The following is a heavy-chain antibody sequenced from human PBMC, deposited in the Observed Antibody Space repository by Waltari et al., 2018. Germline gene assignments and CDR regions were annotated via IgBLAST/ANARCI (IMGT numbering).Heavy chain of an antibody. CDR3: ARPYSSGWYINFDY. CDR2: IKQDGSES. V-gene: IGHV3-7*01. CDR1: GFTFSSYS. D-gene: IGHD6-19*01. J-gene: IGHJ4*02. Sequence: EVQLVESGGGLVQPGGSLRLSCPASGFTFSSYSMVWVRQAPGKGLEWVATIKQDGSESYYVDYVKGRFTFSRDNAKNSLYLQMNSLRAEDTAVYYCARPYSSGWYINFDYWGQGTLVTVSS.